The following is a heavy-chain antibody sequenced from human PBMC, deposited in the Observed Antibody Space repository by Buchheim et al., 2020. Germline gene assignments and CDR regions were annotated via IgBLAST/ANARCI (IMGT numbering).Heavy chain of an antibody. CDR2: ISYDGSNK. CDR1: GFTFSSYG. V-gene: IGHV3-30*18. D-gene: IGHD6-19*01. Sequence: QVQLVESGGGVVQPGRSLRLSCAASGFTFSSYGMHWVRQAPGKGLEWVAVISYDGSNKYYADSVKGRFTISRDNSKNTLYLQMNSLRAEDTAVYYCAKDIRIAVAAHWGQGTL. CDR3: AKDIRIAVAAH. J-gene: IGHJ4*02.